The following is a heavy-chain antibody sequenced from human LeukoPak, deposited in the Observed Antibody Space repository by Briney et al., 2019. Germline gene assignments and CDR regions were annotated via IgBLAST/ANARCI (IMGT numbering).Heavy chain of an antibody. J-gene: IGHJ5*02. Sequence: PSETLSLTCTVSGGSISSYYWSWIRQPPGKGLEWIGYIFTSGSTNYNPSLKSRVTISVDTSKNQFSLKLRSVTAADTAVYSCARRGGGSYWDRFDPWGPGTLVTVSS. CDR2: IFTSGST. D-gene: IGHD1-26*01. CDR1: GGSISSYY. V-gene: IGHV4-4*09. CDR3: ARRGGGSYWDRFDP.